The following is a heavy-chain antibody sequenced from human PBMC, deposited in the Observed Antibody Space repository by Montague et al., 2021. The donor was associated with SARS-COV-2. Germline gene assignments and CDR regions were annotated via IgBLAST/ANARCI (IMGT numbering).Heavy chain of an antibody. D-gene: IGHD3-22*01. J-gene: IGHJ4*02. CDR2: IYYSGGT. CDR3: ARGGGSGYRYYFDY. CDR1: GGSISSYY. V-gene: IGHV4-59*01. Sequence: SETLSLTCTVSGGSISSYYWNWIRQPPGKGLEWIGYIYYSGGTNYNPSLKSRVTISVDTSKNQFSLKLSSVTAADTAVYYCARGGGSGYRYYFDYWGQGSLVTVSS.